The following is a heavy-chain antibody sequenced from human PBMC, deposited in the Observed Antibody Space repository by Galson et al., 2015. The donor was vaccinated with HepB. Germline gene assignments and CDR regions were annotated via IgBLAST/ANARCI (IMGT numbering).Heavy chain of an antibody. V-gene: IGHV3-30*18. D-gene: IGHD3-10*01. J-gene: IGHJ4*02. Sequence: SLRLSCAASGFTFSSYGMHWVRQAPGKGLEWVAVISYDGSNKYYADSVKGRFTISRDNSKNTLYLQMNSLRAEDTAVYYCAKIISAVSHDYWGQGTLVTASS. CDR2: ISYDGSNK. CDR1: GFTFSSYG. CDR3: AKIISAVSHDY.